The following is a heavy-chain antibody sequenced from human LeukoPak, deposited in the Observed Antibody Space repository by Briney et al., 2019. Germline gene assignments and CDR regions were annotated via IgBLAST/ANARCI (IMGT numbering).Heavy chain of an antibody. Sequence: TSETLSLTCTVSGYSISSGYYWGWIRQPPGKGLAWIGSIYHSGSTYYNPSLKSRVTISVDTSKNQFSLKLSSVTAADTAVYYCARYDVLVWFGELARGGYFDYWGQGTLVTVSS. D-gene: IGHD3-10*01. V-gene: IGHV4-38-2*02. CDR1: GYSISSGYY. CDR2: IYHSGST. J-gene: IGHJ4*02. CDR3: ARYDVLVWFGELARGGYFDY.